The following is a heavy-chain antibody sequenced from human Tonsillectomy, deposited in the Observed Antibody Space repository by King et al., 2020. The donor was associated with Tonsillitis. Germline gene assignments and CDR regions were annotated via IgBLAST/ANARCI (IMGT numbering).Heavy chain of an antibody. CDR2: ISGSGGST. J-gene: IGHJ4*02. Sequence: VQLVESGGGLVQPGGSLRLSCAASGFTFSSYAMSWVRQAPGKGLEWVSSISGSGGSTYYAVSVRGRFTISRDNSKNALYLQMNSLRAEDTAVYYCAKDVGIAVAGLNDYWGQGTLVTVSS. V-gene: IGHV3-23*04. D-gene: IGHD6-19*01. CDR1: GFTFSSYA. CDR3: AKDVGIAVAGLNDY.